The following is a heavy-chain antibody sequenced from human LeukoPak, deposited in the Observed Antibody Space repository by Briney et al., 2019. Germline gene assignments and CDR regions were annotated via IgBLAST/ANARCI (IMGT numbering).Heavy chain of an antibody. Sequence: SETLSLTCAVSGYSISSGYYWGWIRQPPGKGLERIGSIYHSGSTYYNPSLKSRVTISVDTSKNQFSLKLSSVTAADTAVYYCARERGYSYGYDDYWGQGTLVTVSS. CDR2: IYHSGST. CDR1: GYSISSGYY. J-gene: IGHJ4*02. V-gene: IGHV4-38-2*02. D-gene: IGHD5-18*01. CDR3: ARERGYSYGYDDY.